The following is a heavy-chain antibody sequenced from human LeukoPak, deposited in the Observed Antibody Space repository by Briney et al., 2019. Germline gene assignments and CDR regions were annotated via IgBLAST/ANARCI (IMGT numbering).Heavy chain of an antibody. J-gene: IGHJ5*02. D-gene: IGHD3-16*01. CDR3: ARDLKRSRARWENLGLDP. V-gene: IGHV4-38-2*02. CDR2: IYHSGST. CDR1: GYSISSGYY. Sequence: SETLSLTCTVSGYSISSGYYWGWIRQPPGKGLEWIGSIYHSGSTYYNPSLKSRVTISVDTSKNRFSLKLSSVTAADTAVYYCARDLKRSRARWENLGLDPWGQGTLVTVSS.